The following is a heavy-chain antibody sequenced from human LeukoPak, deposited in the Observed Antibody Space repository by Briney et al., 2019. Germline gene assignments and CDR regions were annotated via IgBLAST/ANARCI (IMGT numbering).Heavy chain of an antibody. CDR3: ARPYCTNGVCYTAEYFQH. V-gene: IGHV4-34*01. CDR1: GGSFSGYY. CDR2: INHSGST. Sequence: SETLSLTCAVYGGSFSGYYWSWIRQPPGKGLEWIGEINHSGSTNYNPSLKSRVTISVDTSKNQFSLKLSSVTAADTAVYYCARPYCTNGVCYTAEYFQHWGQGTLVTVSS. J-gene: IGHJ1*01. D-gene: IGHD2-8*01.